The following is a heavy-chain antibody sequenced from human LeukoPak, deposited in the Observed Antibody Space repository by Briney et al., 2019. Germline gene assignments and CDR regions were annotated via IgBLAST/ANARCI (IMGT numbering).Heavy chain of an antibody. CDR1: GFTFRSYW. J-gene: IGHJ3*02. CDR3: ARTLRLGTPRAFDI. V-gene: IGHV3-7*05. Sequence: GGSPRLSCVVSGFTFRSYWMNWVRQAPGKGLEWVANIHEDGGDKYYVDSVKGRFTISRDNAKNSLYLQMNSLRAEDTALYYCARTLRLGTPRAFDIWGRGTMVTVSS. D-gene: IGHD1-14*01. CDR2: IHEDGGDK.